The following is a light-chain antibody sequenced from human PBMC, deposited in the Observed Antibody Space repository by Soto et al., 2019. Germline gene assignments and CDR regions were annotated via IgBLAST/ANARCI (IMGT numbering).Light chain of an antibody. V-gene: IGLV1-44*01. J-gene: IGLJ2*01. CDR1: SSNIGSNT. Sequence: QAVVTQPPSASGTPGQRVTISCSGGSSNIGSNTVNWYQQLPETAPKLLIYSNNQRPSGVPDRFSGSMSGTAASLAIGGLRSEDEADYYCAAWDDSLSGVVFGGGTKLTVL. CDR2: SNN. CDR3: AAWDDSLSGVV.